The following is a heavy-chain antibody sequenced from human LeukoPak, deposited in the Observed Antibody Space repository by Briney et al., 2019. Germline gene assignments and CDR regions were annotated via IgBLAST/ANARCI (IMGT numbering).Heavy chain of an antibody. V-gene: IGHV5-51*01. Sequence: GESLKISCKGSGYSFTSYWIGWLRQMPGKGLEWMGIIYPGDSDTRYSPSFQGQVTISADKSISTAYLQWSSLKASDTAMYYCARLIPDGSGSSGRFDPWGQGTLVTVSS. D-gene: IGHD3-10*01. CDR3: ARLIPDGSGSSGRFDP. CDR1: GYSFTSYW. CDR2: IYPGDSDT. J-gene: IGHJ5*02.